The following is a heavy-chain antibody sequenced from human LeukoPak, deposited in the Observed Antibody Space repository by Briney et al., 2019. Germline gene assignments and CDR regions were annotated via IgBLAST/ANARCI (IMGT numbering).Heavy chain of an antibody. CDR2: IYTSGST. V-gene: IGHV4-4*07. CDR1: GRSISSYY. J-gene: IGHJ4*02. D-gene: IGHD3-3*01. Sequence: PSETLSLTCTVSGRSISSYYWSWIRQPAGKGLEWIGRIYTSGSTNYNPSLKSRVTMSVDTSKNQFSLKLSSVTAADTAVYYCARASDYDFWGGYVFDYWGQGTLVTVSS. CDR3: ARASDYDFWGGYVFDY.